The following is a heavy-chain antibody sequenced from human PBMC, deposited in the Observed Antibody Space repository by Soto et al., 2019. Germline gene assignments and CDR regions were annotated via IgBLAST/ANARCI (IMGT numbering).Heavy chain of an antibody. J-gene: IGHJ4*02. Sequence: GRSLRLPCAASGFTFSSYAMSWVRQAQGKGLEWVSAISGSGGSTYYADSVKGRFTISRDNSKNTLYLQMNSLGAADTAVYYCAKDSYDSSGYYFAYRGQGTLVTVSS. CDR3: AKDSYDSSGYYFAY. V-gene: IGHV3-23*01. CDR1: GFTFSSYA. D-gene: IGHD3-22*01. CDR2: ISGSGGST.